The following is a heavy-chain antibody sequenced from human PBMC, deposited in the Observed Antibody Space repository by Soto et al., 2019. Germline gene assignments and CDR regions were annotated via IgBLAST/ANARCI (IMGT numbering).Heavy chain of an antibody. J-gene: IGHJ5*02. D-gene: IGHD4-17*01. V-gene: IGHV4-39*01. Sequence: PSETLSLTCTVSGGSISSSSYYWGWIRQPPGKGLEWIGSIYYSGSTYYNPSLKSRVTISVDTSKNQFSLKLSSVTAADTAVYYCARENMTTVTWFDPWGQGTLVTVSS. CDR2: IYYSGST. CDR1: GGSISSSSYY. CDR3: ARENMTTVTWFDP.